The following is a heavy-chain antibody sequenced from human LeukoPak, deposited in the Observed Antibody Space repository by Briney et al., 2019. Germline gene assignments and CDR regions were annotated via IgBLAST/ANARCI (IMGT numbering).Heavy chain of an antibody. Sequence: SETLSLTRSVSGGSISSHNYFWGWIRQPPGEGLEWIGYIHYSGRTFYNPSLKSRVSISRDTSKNQFSLRLSSVTAADTAVYYCAREVDKAADSDGFDIWGRGTMVTVSS. CDR1: GGSISSHNYF. D-gene: IGHD6-13*01. CDR3: AREVDKAADSDGFDI. V-gene: IGHV4-30-4*01. J-gene: IGHJ3*02. CDR2: IHYSGRT.